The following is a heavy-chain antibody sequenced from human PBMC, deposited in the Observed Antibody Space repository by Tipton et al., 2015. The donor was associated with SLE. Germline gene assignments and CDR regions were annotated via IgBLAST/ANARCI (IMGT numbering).Heavy chain of an antibody. V-gene: IGHV4-30-4*07. CDR1: GGSISSGGYS. J-gene: IGHJ3*02. D-gene: IGHD4-17*01. CDR3: ARVAGDHDAFDI. Sequence: LRLSCAVSGGSISSGGYSWSWIRQPPGKGLEWIGYIYYSGSTNYNPSLKSRVTISVDTSKNQFSLKLSSVTAADTAVYYCARVAGDHDAFDIWGQGTMVTVSS. CDR2: IYYSGST.